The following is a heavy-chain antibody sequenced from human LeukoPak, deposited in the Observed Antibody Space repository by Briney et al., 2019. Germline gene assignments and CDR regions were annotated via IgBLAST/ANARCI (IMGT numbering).Heavy chain of an antibody. J-gene: IGHJ6*02. V-gene: IGHV3-7*01. D-gene: IGHD6-13*01. Sequence: GGSLRLSCAASGFTFKSYSMNWVRQAPGKGLERVANIKQDGSEKYYVDSVKGRFTISRDNAKNSLYLQMNSLRAEDTAVYYCARDGSSWLRPLGGMDVWGQGTTVTVSS. CDR1: GFTFKSYS. CDR2: IKQDGSEK. CDR3: ARDGSSWLRPLGGMDV.